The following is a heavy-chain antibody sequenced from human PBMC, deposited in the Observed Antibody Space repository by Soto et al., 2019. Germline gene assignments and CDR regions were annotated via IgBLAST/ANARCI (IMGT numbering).Heavy chain of an antibody. D-gene: IGHD3-10*01. J-gene: IGHJ4*02. CDR1: GGTVSSYA. Sequence: ASVKVSCKASGGTVSSYAITWVRQAPGKGLEWMGVFIPIFVSAHYAPKFQGRITITADESTSTAYMELSGLTSEDTAIYYCARDVSSDTTGFRGYDLWGQGTQVTGSS. CDR2: FIPIFVSA. CDR3: ARDVSSDTTGFRGYDL. V-gene: IGHV1-69*13.